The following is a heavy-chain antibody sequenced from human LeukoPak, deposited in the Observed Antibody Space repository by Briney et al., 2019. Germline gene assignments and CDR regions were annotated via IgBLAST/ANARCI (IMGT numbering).Heavy chain of an antibody. CDR3: ARGRDGYNAGAFDI. CDR1: GFTFSDYY. D-gene: IGHD5-24*01. J-gene: IGHJ3*02. CDR2: ISSSSSYT. V-gene: IGHV3-11*03. Sequence: GGSLRLSCAASGFTFSDYYMSWIRQAPGKGLEWVSYISSSSSYTNYADSVKGRFTISRDNAKNSLNLQMNSLRAEDTAVYYCARGRDGYNAGAFDIWGQGTMVTVSS.